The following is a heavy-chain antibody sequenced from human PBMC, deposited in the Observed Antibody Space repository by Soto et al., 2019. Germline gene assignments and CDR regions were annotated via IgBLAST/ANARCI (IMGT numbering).Heavy chain of an antibody. Sequence: GGSLRLSCATSGFTFSSFDMDWVRQAPGKGLEWVSSIHRASTYIYYADSVRGRFTISRDNAKSSLYLQMNSLTVEDTAVYYCARRAVTTYHFFDYWGQGTLVTVSS. V-gene: IGHV3-21*06. CDR1: GFTFSSFD. CDR3: ARRAVTTYHFFDY. CDR2: IHRASTYI. J-gene: IGHJ4*02. D-gene: IGHD4-17*01.